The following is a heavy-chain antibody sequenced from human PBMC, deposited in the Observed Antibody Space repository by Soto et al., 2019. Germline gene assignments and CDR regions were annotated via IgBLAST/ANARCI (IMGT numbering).Heavy chain of an antibody. V-gene: IGHV3-15*01. D-gene: IGHD3-22*01. Sequence: GESLKISCAASGFTFSNAWMSWVRQAPGKGLEWVGRIKSKTDGGTTDYAAPVKGRFTISRDDSKNTLYLQMNSLKTEDTAVYYCTTGAYDSSGYYPSGLGAFDIWGQGTMVTVSS. CDR1: GFTFSNAW. CDR2: IKSKTDGGTT. CDR3: TTGAYDSSGYYPSGLGAFDI. J-gene: IGHJ3*02.